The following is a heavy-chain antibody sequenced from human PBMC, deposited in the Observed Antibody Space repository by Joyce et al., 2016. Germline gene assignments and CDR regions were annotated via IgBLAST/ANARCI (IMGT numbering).Heavy chain of an antibody. CDR1: EYTFTRYD. Sequence: QVQLVQSGAEVKKPGASVKVSCKASEYTFTRYDINWVRQATGQGLEWMGWMDPNSGDTGYEQKFQGRVTMTRNTSITTAYLELSGLTSEDTAVYYCARSRYRKGWFDPWGQGTLVTVHS. D-gene: IGHD5-12*01. V-gene: IGHV1-8*01. J-gene: IGHJ5*02. CDR3: ARSRYRKGWFDP. CDR2: MDPNSGDT.